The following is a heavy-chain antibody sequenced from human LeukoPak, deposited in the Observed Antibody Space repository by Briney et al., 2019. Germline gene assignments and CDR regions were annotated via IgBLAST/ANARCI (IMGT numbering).Heavy chain of an antibody. V-gene: IGHV3-74*01. CDR3: ARGYCSSTSCYRGENWFDP. CDR2: INSDGSST. D-gene: IGHD2-2*01. Sequence: GGSLRLSCAASGFTFSSYWMHWVRQAPGKGLVWVSRINSDGSSTSYAGSVKGRFTISRDNAKNTLYLQMNSLRAEDTAVYYCARGYCSSTSCYRGENWFDPWAREPWSPSPQ. J-gene: IGHJ5*02. CDR1: GFTFSSYW.